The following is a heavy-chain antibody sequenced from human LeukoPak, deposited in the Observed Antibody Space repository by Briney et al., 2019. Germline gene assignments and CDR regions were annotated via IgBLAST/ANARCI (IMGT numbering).Heavy chain of an antibody. Sequence: ASVKVSCKASGYTFTSYGISWVRQAPGRGLEWMGWISAYNGNTNYAQKLQGRVTMTTDTSTSTAYMELRSLRSDDTAVYYCARDSEQWLVLGYYYYGMDVWGQGTTVTVSS. CDR3: ARDSEQWLVLGYYYYGMDV. D-gene: IGHD6-19*01. J-gene: IGHJ6*02. CDR2: ISAYNGNT. CDR1: GYTFTSYG. V-gene: IGHV1-18*01.